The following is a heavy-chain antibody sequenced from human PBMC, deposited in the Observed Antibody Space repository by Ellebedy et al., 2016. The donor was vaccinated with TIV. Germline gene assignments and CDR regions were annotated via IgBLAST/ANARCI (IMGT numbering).Heavy chain of an antibody. D-gene: IGHD3-22*01. J-gene: IGHJ2*01. CDR2: ISYSGYT. CDR1: GGSIGSYY. Sequence: SETLSLTXTVSGGSIGSYYWSWIRQSPGKGLEWIGYISYSGYTKYNPSLKSRATFLIEMSKSRISLKLTSATAADTALYYCARNDDTSGSVITFDLWGRGTLVTVSS. CDR3: ARNDDTSGSVITFDL. V-gene: IGHV4-59*01.